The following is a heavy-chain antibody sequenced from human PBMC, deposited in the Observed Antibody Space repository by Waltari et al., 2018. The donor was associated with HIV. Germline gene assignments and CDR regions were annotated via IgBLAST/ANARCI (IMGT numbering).Heavy chain of an antibody. Sequence: QAQLVQSGAEVKKPGASVRVSCKASDYRFTEYDLNWVRQAPGQGLEWMGRMNPDSGNTEYAQKFQGRVTMTRDTSTSTAYMELSSLRSDDTAVYYCARAVYGSGLNFLDYWGQGTLVSVSS. CDR2: MNPDSGNT. V-gene: IGHV1-8*01. CDR1: DYRFTEYD. CDR3: ARAVYGSGLNFLDY. D-gene: IGHD3-10*01. J-gene: IGHJ4*02.